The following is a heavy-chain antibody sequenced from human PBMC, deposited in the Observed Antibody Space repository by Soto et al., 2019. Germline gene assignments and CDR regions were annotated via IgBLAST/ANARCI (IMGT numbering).Heavy chain of an antibody. CDR2: ISGGGDSA. CDR3: AKDKGPLGMGMFNY. CDR1: GFTFSDYA. V-gene: IGHV3-23*01. D-gene: IGHD7-27*01. J-gene: IGHJ4*02. Sequence: EVQLLESGGGLVQPGGSLRLSCVASGFTFSDYAINWVRQAPGKGLEWVSSISGGGDSAYYADSVKGRFAISRDNSKHTLYLQMNSLRAEDTAVYYCAKDKGPLGMGMFNYWGQGTLVTVSS.